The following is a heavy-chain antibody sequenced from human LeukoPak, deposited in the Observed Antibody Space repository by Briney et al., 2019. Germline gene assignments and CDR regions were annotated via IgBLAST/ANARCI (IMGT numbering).Heavy chain of an antibody. CDR1: GGSIRSSYYY. CDR2: IYDSGST. CDR3: ARQIGLGAWTFDS. D-gene: IGHD1-26*01. V-gene: IGHV4-39*01. Sequence: PSETLSLTCTVSGGSIRSSYYYWGWIRQPPGKGLEWIGSIYDSGSTYYNPSLKSRVTISVDTSKNQFSLKLTSVIAADTAVYYCARQIGLGAWTFDSWGQGTLVTVSS. J-gene: IGHJ4*02.